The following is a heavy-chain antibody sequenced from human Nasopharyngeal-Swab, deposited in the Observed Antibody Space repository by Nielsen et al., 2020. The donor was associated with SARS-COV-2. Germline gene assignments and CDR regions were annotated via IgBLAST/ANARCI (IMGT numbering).Heavy chain of an antibody. V-gene: IGHV4-59*08. Sequence: GSLRLSCTASGGSISSYYWSWIRQPPGKGLEWIGYIYYSGSTNYNPSLKSRVTISVDTSKNQFSLKLSSVTAADTAVYYCARLTGTLDYWGQGTLVTVSS. J-gene: IGHJ4*02. CDR3: ARLTGTLDY. CDR2: IYYSGST. CDR1: GGSISSYY. D-gene: IGHD1-7*01.